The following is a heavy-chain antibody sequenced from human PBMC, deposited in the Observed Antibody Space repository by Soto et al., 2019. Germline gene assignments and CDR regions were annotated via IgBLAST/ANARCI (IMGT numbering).Heavy chain of an antibody. CDR3: ARVTMALFDY. J-gene: IGHJ4*02. D-gene: IGHD3-10*01. CDR1: VGSFSGYY. Sequence: PSETLSLTCAVYVGSFSGYYWSWIRQPPGKGLEWTGEINHSGSTNYNPSLKSRVTISVDTSKNQFSLKLSSVTAADTAVYYCARVTMALFDYWGQGTLVTVSS. V-gene: IGHV4-34*01. CDR2: INHSGST.